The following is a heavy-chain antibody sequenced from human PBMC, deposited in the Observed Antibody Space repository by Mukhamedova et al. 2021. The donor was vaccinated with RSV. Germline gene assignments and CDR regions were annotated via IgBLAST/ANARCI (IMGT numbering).Heavy chain of an antibody. CDR2: ISSSGSTI. D-gene: IGHD6-19*01. J-gene: IGHJ6*02. V-gene: IGHV3-48*03. Sequence: GLEWVSYISSSGSTIYYADSVKGRFTISRDNAKNSLYLQMNSLRAEDTAVYYCARERSSGWYGEYYYYYGMDVWGQGTTVTVSS. CDR3: ARERSSGWYGEYYYYYGMDV.